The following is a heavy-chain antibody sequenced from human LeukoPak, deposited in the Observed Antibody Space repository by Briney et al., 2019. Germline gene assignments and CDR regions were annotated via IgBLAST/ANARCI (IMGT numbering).Heavy chain of an antibody. CDR2: IYYSGST. CDR1: GGSFSGYY. J-gene: IGHJ4*02. Sequence: SETLSLTCAVYGGSFSGYYWSWIRQPPGKGLEWIGYIYYSGSTYYNPSLKSRVTISVDTSKNQFSLKLSSVTAADTAVYYCARVYGSGSYYDYWGQGTLVTVSS. CDR3: ARVYGSGSYYDY. V-gene: IGHV4-30-4*08. D-gene: IGHD3-10*01.